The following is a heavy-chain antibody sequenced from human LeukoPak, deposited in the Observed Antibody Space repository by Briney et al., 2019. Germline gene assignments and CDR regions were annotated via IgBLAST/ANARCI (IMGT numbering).Heavy chain of an antibody. J-gene: IGHJ3*02. Sequence: SETLSLTCTVSGGSISSGSYYWSWSRQPAGKGLEWIGRIYTSGSTYYNPSLKSRVTISVDTSKNQFSLKVSSVTTADTAVYYCARDPSIAAAGAFDIWGQGTMVTVSS. V-gene: IGHV4-61*02. CDR2: IYTSGST. D-gene: IGHD6-13*01. CDR1: GGSISSGSYY. CDR3: ARDPSIAAAGAFDI.